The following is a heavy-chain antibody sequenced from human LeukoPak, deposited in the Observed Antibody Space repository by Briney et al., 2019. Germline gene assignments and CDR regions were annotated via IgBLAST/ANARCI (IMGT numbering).Heavy chain of an antibody. Sequence: GGSLRLSCAASGFTVSGNYMSWVRQAPGQGLEWVSVIYGGVNTFYADSVQGRFTISRDNSKNTLYLQMNSLRAEDTAVYYCARLAGSGWLDYWGRGTLVTVSS. V-gene: IGHV3-53*01. J-gene: IGHJ4*02. D-gene: IGHD6-19*01. CDR1: GFTVSGNY. CDR3: ARLAGSGWLDY. CDR2: IYGGVNT.